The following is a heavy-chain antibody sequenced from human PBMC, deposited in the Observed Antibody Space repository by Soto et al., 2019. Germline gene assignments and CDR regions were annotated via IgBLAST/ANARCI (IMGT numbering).Heavy chain of an antibody. CDR1: GFTFDDYA. CDR2: ISWNSGKI. V-gene: IGHV3-9*01. J-gene: IGHJ6*02. CDR3: ARDRLWGPYYYYGMDV. D-gene: IGHD3-10*01. Sequence: EVQLVESGGGLVQPGRSLRLACAASGFTFDDYAMHWVRQAPGKGLEWVSGISWNSGKIGYADSVKGRFTISRDNANNSLYLQMNSLRPEDTALYYCARDRLWGPYYYYGMDVWGQGTTVTVSS.